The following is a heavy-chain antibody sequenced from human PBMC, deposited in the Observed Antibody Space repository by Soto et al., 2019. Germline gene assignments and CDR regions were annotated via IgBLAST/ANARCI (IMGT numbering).Heavy chain of an antibody. CDR3: ARENFWSDYPYYYYGMDV. CDR1: GDSVSSNSAA. V-gene: IGHV6-1*01. CDR2: TYYRSKWYN. Sequence: SQTLSLTCAISGDSVSSNSAAWNWIRQSPSRGLEWLGGTYYRSKWYNDYAVSVKSRITINLGTSKNQFSLQLNSVTPEATAMYYWARENFWSDYPYYYYGMDVWRQGTRVTVSS. J-gene: IGHJ6*01. D-gene: IGHD3-3*01.